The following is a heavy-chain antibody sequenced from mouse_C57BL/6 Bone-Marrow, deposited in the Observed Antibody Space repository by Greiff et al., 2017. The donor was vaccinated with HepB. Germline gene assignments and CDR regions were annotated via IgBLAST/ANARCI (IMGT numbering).Heavy chain of an antibody. V-gene: IGHV5-17*01. CDR2: ISSGSSTI. Sequence: DVHLVESGGGLVKPGGSLKLSCAASGFTFSDYGMHWVRQAPEKGLEWVAYISSGSSTIYYADTVKGRFTISRDNAKNTLFLQMTSLRSEDTAMYYCARAYGSSYWYFDVWGTGTTVTVAS. CDR3: ARAYGSSYWYFDV. D-gene: IGHD1-1*01. J-gene: IGHJ1*03. CDR1: GFTFSDYG.